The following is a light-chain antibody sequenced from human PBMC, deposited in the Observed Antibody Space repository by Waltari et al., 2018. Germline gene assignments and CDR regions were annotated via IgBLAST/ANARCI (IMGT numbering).Light chain of an antibody. Sequence: DIQMTQSPVSLSASVGDTVTITCRASHNIGTFLSWYQQRPAKAPTVLIYAASTLQRGVPSRFSGSGYGTDFTLTIFSLQAEDVAVYYCQQYLSAPFTFGQGTRLEIK. V-gene: IGKV1-39*01. CDR3: QQYLSAPFT. CDR2: AAS. CDR1: HNIGTF. J-gene: IGKJ5*01.